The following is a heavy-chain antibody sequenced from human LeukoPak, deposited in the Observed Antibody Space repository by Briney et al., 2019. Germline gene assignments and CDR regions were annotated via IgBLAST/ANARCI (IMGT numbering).Heavy chain of an antibody. V-gene: IGHV4-59*01. J-gene: IGHJ6*03. CDR1: GGSISSYY. D-gene: IGHD1-1*01. CDR2: IYYSGST. CDR3: ARVGNPTRYYYYMDV. Sequence: SETLSLTCTVSGGSISSYYWSWIRQPPGKGLEWIGYIYYSGSTNYNPSLKSRVTISVDTSKNQFSLKLSSVTAADTAVYYCARVGNPTRYYYYMDVWGKGTTVTISS.